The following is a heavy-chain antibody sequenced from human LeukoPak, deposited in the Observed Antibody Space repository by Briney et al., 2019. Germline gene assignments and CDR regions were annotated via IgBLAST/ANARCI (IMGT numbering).Heavy chain of an antibody. J-gene: IGHJ5*02. CDR1: GASISSYY. Sequence: SETLSLTCTVSGASISSYYWSWIRQPPGKGLEWIGDIYYSGSIKYNPSLESRVTMSVDTSKNQISLRLSSVTAADTAVYYCARHPIFSGMGSELWFDPWGQGTPVTVSS. CDR3: ARHPIFSGMGSELWFDP. V-gene: IGHV4-59*01. CDR2: IYYSGSI. D-gene: IGHD3-10*01.